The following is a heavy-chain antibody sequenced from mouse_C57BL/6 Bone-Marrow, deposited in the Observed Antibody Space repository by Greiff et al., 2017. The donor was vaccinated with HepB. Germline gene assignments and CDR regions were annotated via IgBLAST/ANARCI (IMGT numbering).Heavy chain of an antibody. CDR1: GYTFTSYW. V-gene: IGHV1-69*01. J-gene: IGHJ2*01. CDR2: IDPSDSYT. CDR3: ARRSTTLYFDY. D-gene: IGHD1-1*01. Sequence: QVQLQQPGAELVMPGASVKLSCKASGYTFTSYWMHWVKQRPGQGLEWIGEIDPSDSYTNYNQKFKGKSTLTVDNSSSTAYMQLSSLTSEDSAVYYCARRSTTLYFDYWGQGTTLTVAS.